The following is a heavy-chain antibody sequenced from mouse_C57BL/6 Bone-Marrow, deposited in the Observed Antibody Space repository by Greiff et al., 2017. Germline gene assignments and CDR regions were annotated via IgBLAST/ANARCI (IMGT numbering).Heavy chain of an antibody. J-gene: IGHJ3*01. CDR2: IDPNSGGT. V-gene: IGHV1-72*01. CDR3: ARSHYDYERGFAY. Sequence: QVQLKQPGAELVKPGASVKLSCKASGYTFTSYWMHWVKQRPGRGLEWIGRIDPNSGGTKYNEKFKSKATLTVDKPSSTAYMQLSSLTSEDAAVYDCARSHYDYERGFAYWGQGTLVTVSA. D-gene: IGHD2-4*01. CDR1: GYTFTSYW.